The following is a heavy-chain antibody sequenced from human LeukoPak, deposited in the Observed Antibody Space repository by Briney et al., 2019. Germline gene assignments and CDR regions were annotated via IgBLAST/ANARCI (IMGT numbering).Heavy chain of an antibody. J-gene: IGHJ2*01. CDR3: AREGHYDSSGYDWDWYFDL. Sequence: ASVKVSCKASGYTFTGYYMHWVRQAPGQGLEWMGWINPNSGGTNYAQKFQGRVTMTRDRSISTAYMELSRLRSDDTAVYYCAREGHYDSSGYDWDWYFDLWGRGTLVTVSS. CDR1: GYTFTGYY. V-gene: IGHV1-2*02. D-gene: IGHD3-22*01. CDR2: INPNSGGT.